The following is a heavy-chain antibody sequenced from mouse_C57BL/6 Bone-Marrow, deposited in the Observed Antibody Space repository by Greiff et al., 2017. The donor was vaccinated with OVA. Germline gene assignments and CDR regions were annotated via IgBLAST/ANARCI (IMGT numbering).Heavy chain of an antibody. Sequence: QVQLKESGPELVKPGASVKLSCKASGYTFTDYYINWVKQRPGQGLEWIGWIYPGSGNTKYNEKFKDKATLTVDTSSSTAYMQLSSLTSEDSAVYFCARGDWDYFDYWGQGTTLTVSS. J-gene: IGHJ2*01. CDR1: GYTFTDYY. CDR3: ARGDWDYFDY. CDR2: IYPGSGNT. D-gene: IGHD4-1*01. V-gene: IGHV1-84*01.